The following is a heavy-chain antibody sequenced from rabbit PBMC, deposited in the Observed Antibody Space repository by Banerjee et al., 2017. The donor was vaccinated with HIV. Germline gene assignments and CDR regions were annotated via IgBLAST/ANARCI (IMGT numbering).Heavy chain of an antibody. D-gene: IGHD4-1*01. V-gene: IGHV1S45*01. J-gene: IGHJ4*01. CDR2: IYTGSSGST. Sequence: QEQLEESGGDLVKPEGSLTLTCTASGFSFSSRHWICWVRQAPGKGLEWIACIYTGSSGSTAYASWAKGRFTISKTSSTTVTLQMTSLTAADTATHFCARDLAGVIGWNFNLWGQGTLVTVS. CDR3: ARDLAGVIGWNFNL. CDR1: GFSFSSRHW.